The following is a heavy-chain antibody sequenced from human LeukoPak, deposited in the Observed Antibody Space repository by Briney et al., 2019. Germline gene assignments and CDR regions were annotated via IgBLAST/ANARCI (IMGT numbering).Heavy chain of an antibody. CDR3: ARGAAGTCDY. V-gene: IGHV5-51*01. D-gene: IGHD6-25*01. Sequence: GESLKISSKGSGYSFPSYWIGWVRQMPGKGMEWMGLIYPGDSDTRYSPSFQGQVTISADKSINTAYVQWSSLKASVTAVYCCARGAAGTCDYWGQGTVVTVSS. J-gene: IGHJ4*02. CDR2: IYPGDSDT. CDR1: GYSFPSYW.